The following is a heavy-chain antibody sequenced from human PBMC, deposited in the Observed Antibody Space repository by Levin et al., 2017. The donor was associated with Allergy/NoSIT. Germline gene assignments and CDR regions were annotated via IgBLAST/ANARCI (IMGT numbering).Heavy chain of an antibody. CDR1: GYTFTGYY. CDR3: ARDLGGSGSDYNQCDY. J-gene: IGHJ4*02. Sequence: ASVKVSCKASGYTFTGYYMHWVRQAPGQGLEWMGWINPNSGGTNYAQKFQGRVTMTRDTSISTAYMELSRLRSDDTAVYYCARDLGGSGSDYNQCDYWGQGTRVTVAS. V-gene: IGHV1-2*02. CDR2: INPNSGGT. D-gene: IGHD3-10*01.